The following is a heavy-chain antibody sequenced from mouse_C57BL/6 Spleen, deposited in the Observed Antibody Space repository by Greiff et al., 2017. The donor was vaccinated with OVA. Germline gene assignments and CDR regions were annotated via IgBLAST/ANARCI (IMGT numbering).Heavy chain of an antibody. V-gene: IGHV1-61*01. Sequence: QVQLKQSGAELVRPGSSVKLSCKASGYTFTSYWMDWVKQRPGQGLEWIGNIYPSDSETHYNQKFKDKATLTVDKSSSTAYMQLSSLTSEDSAVYYCARSYDPLFDYWGQGTTLTVSS. CDR2: IYPSDSET. D-gene: IGHD2-3*01. CDR3: ARSYDPLFDY. J-gene: IGHJ2*01. CDR1: GYTFTSYW.